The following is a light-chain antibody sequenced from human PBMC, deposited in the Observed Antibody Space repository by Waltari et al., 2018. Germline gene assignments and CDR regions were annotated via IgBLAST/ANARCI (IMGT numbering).Light chain of an antibody. V-gene: IGLV2-11*01. CDR1: SSDVGGHDS. J-gene: IGLJ3*02. CDR3: CAYAGSYFMV. Sequence: QSALTQPRSVSGSPGQSVTISCTGTSSDVGGHDSVSWYQQYPGKGPKLMFYDVSKRPSGVPYRFSASKSGNTASLTISGLQPEDEADYDCCAYAGSYFMVFGGGTRLTVL. CDR2: DVS.